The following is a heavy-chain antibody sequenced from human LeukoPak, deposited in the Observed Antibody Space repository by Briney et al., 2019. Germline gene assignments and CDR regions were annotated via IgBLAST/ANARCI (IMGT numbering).Heavy chain of an antibody. CDR3: ARYSSSWYYFDY. D-gene: IGHD6-13*01. CDR2: IYHSGST. J-gene: IGHJ4*02. V-gene: IGHV4-30-2*01. Sequence: PSETLSLTCTVSGGSISSGGYYWSWIRQPPGKGLEWIGYIYHSGSTYYNPSLKGRVTISVDRSKNQFSLKLSSVTAADTAVYYCARYSSSWYYFDYWGQGTLVTVSS. CDR1: GGSISSGGYY.